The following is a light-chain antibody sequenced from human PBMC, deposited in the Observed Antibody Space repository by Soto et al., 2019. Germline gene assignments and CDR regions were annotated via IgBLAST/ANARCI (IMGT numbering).Light chain of an antibody. J-gene: IGLJ2*01. CDR2: DVT. CDR3: SSYSTNGVGV. CDR1: DSDVGGYNH. Sequence: QSALTQPASVSGSPGQSITISCTGTDSDVGGYNHVSWYQHHPGNAPKVMIYDVTYRPSGVSNRFSGSKSGNTASLPISGLHAQDEADYYCSSYSTNGVGVFGGGTKLPLL. V-gene: IGLV2-14*03.